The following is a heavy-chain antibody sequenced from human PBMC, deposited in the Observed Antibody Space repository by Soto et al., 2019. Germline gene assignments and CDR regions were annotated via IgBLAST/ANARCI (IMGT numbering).Heavy chain of an antibody. J-gene: IGHJ4*02. CDR1: GFTFSDNY. Sequence: PGGSLRLSCAASGFTFSDNYMSWIRQAPGKGLEWVSYISANSRFTNYADSVKGRFAISRDNAKSSVFLQMDSLRDEDTAVYYCATLGTSIAARLGHWGQGILVTVSS. V-gene: IGHV3-11*03. D-gene: IGHD6-6*01. CDR3: ATLGTSIAARLGH. CDR2: ISANSRFT.